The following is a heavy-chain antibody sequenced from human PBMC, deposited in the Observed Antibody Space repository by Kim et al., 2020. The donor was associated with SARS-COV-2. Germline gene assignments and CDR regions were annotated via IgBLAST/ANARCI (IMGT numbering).Heavy chain of an antibody. D-gene: IGHD4-17*01. CDR2: ISYDGSNK. Sequence: GGSLRLSCAASGFTFSSYGMHWVRQAPGKGLEWVAVISYDGSNKYYADSVKGRFTISRDNSKNTLYLQMNSLRAEDTAVYYCAKKGGGDYGDYRGDYWGQGTLVTVSS. J-gene: IGHJ4*02. V-gene: IGHV3-30*18. CDR3: AKKGGGDYGDYRGDY. CDR1: GFTFSSYG.